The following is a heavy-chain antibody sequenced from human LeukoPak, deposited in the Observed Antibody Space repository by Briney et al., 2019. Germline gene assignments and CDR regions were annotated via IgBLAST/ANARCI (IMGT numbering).Heavy chain of an antibody. J-gene: IGHJ6*03. D-gene: IGHD3-10*01. CDR2: IYYSGRT. CDR3: ARHVVVRGVIIPMDV. CDR1: GGSISSYY. V-gene: IGHV4-59*08. Sequence: SETLSLTCTVSGGSISSYYWSCIPQPPGKGLEWIGYIYYSGRTNYNPSLKSRVTISVDTSKNQFSLKLSSVTAADTAVYYCARHVVVRGVIIPMDVWGKGTTVTVSS.